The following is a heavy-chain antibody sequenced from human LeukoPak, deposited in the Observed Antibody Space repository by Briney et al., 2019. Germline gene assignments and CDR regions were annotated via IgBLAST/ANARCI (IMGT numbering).Heavy chain of an antibody. CDR3: AKVPSSSRYDASDI. CDR2: IRYDGSDT. V-gene: IGHV3-30*02. J-gene: IGHJ3*02. CDR1: GFTFSTYG. D-gene: IGHD6-13*01. Sequence: PGGSLRLSCAASGFTFSTYGMHWVRQAPGKGLEWVAFIRYDGSDTYYADPVKGRFTISRDNSKNTLYLQMNSLRAEDTGVYYCAKVPSSSRYDASDIWGQGTMVTVSS.